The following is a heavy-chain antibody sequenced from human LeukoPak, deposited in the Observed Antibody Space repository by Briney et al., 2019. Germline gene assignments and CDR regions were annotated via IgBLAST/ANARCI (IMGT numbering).Heavy chain of an antibody. J-gene: IGHJ6*02. CDR2: INPNSGGT. CDR1: GYTFTGYY. CDR3: ARGQYCSSTSCYEVYYYGMDV. V-gene: IGHV1-2*04. D-gene: IGHD2-2*01. Sequence: GASVTVSCTASGYTFTGYYMHWVRQAPGQGLEWMGWINPNSGGTNYAQKFQGWVTMTRDTSISTAYMELSRLRSDDTAVYYCARGQYCSSTSCYEVYYYGMDVWGQGTTVTVS.